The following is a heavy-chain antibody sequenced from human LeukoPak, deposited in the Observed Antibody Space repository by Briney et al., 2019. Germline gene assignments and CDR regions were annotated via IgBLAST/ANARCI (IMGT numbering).Heavy chain of an antibody. V-gene: IGHV4-34*01. CDR3: ARATNWGSGSYYKGYFDY. CDR2: INHSGST. D-gene: IGHD3-10*01. J-gene: IGHJ4*02. Sequence: PSETLSLTCAVYGGSFSGYYWSWIRQPPGKGLEWIGEINHSGSTNYNPSLKSRVTISVDTSKNQFSLKLSSVTAADTAVYYCARATNWGSGSYYKGYFDYSGQGTLVTVSS. CDR1: GGSFSGYY.